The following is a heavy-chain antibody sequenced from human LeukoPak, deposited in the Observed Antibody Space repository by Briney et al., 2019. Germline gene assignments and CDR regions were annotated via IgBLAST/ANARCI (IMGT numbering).Heavy chain of an antibody. D-gene: IGHD3-3*01. J-gene: IGHJ3*02. CDR3: ARVTYYDFWSGPDAFDI. V-gene: IGHV4-59*11. CDR2: IYYSGST. Sequence: PSETLSLTCTVSGGSISSHHYSWFRQPPGKGLEWIGYIYYSGSTNYNPSLKSRVTISVDTSKNQFSLKLSSVTAADTAVYYCARVTYYDFWSGPDAFDIWGQGTMVTVSS. CDR1: GGSISSHH.